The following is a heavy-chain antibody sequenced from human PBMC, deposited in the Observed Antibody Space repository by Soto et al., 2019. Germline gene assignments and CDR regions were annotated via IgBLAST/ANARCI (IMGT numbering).Heavy chain of an antibody. CDR2: IIPILGIA. V-gene: IGHV1-69*08. Sequence: QVQLVQSGAEVKKPGSSVKVSCKASGGTFSSYTISWVRQAPGQGLEWMGRIIPILGIANYAQKFQGRVTXXAXKXXSTAYMELSSLRSEDTAVYYCARDFGLRYFDGSDYWGQGTLVTVSS. CDR1: GGTFSSYT. CDR3: ARDFGLRYFDGSDY. D-gene: IGHD3-9*01. J-gene: IGHJ4*02.